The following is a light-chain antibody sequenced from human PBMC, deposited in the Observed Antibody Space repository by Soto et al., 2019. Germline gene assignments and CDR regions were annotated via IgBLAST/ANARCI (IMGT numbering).Light chain of an antibody. Sequence: IQMTQSPSTLSASVGDTVTITCRASESIYSWLAWYKQIPGKAPQLLIYKTSTLQGGVPSRFSGSGSGADYTLTISILQPDDFAAFFCQEYNSNSRTFGQGTRV. J-gene: IGKJ1*01. V-gene: IGKV1-5*03. CDR3: QEYNSNSRT. CDR2: KTS. CDR1: ESIYSW.